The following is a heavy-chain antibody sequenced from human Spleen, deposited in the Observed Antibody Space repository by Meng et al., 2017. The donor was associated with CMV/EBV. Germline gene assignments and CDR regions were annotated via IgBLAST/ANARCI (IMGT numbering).Heavy chain of an antibody. CDR3: ARFSTSYAMDV. CDR1: GYSFATSW. J-gene: IGHJ6*02. Sequence: GESLKISCKGSGYSFATSWIAWVRQMPGKGLEWMGIIYPSDSDTRYSPSFQGQVTISADKSISTAYLQWSSLKASDTAMYYCARFSTSYAMDVWGQGTKVTVSS. CDR2: IYPSDSDT. D-gene: IGHD2-2*01. V-gene: IGHV5-51*01.